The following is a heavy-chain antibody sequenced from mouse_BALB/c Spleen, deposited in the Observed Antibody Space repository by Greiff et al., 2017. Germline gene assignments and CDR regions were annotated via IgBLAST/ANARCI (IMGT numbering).Heavy chain of an antibody. Sequence: VQLQESGAELAKPGASVKMSCKASGYTFTSYWMHWVKQRPGQGLEWIGYINPSTGYTEYNQKFKDKATLTADKSSSTAYMQLSSLTSEDSAVYYCASRLGYGSSPFAYWGQGTLVTVSA. CDR2: INPSTGYT. CDR1: GYTFTSYW. CDR3: ASRLGYGSSPFAY. J-gene: IGHJ3*01. D-gene: IGHD1-1*01. V-gene: IGHV1-7*01.